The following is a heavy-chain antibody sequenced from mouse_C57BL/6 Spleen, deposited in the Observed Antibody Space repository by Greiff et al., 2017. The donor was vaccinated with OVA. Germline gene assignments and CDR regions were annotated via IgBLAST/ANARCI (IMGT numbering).Heavy chain of an antibody. V-gene: IGHV1-69*01. CDR1: GYTFTSYW. D-gene: IGHD2-3*01. J-gene: IGHJ4*01. CDR3: ARGDDGYAMDY. CDR2: IDPSDSYT. Sequence: VQLQQPGAELVMPGASVKLSCKASGYTFTSYWMHWVKQRPGQGLEWIGEIDPSDSYTNYNQKFKGKSTLTVDKSSSTAYMQLSSLTAEDSAVYYCARGDDGYAMDYWGKGTSVPVSS.